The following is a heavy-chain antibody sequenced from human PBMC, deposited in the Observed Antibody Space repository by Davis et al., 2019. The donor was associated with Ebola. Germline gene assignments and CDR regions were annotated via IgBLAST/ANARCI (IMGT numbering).Heavy chain of an antibody. D-gene: IGHD7-27*01. CDR2: IRSKANSYAT. Sequence: GGSLRLSCAASGFTFSGSAMHWVRQASGKGLEWVGRIRSKANSYATAYAASVKGRFTISRDDSKNTAYLQMNSLKTEDTAVYYCTRELGPFDFWGQGTLVTVSS. CDR3: TRELGPFDF. V-gene: IGHV3-73*01. CDR1: GFTFSGSA. J-gene: IGHJ4*02.